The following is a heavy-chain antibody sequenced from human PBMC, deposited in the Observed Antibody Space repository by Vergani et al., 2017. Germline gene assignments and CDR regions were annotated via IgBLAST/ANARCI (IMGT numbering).Heavy chain of an antibody. V-gene: IGHV1-8*03. CDR2: INPNSGNT. J-gene: IGHJ4*02. CDR3: TRGLPRTLTTETYYFDD. Sequence: QVQLVQSGAEVKKPGASVKLSCKASGNSFTTYDINWVRQALGNGLEWVGGINPNSGNTGNARRFEGRVTITRDTAISTAYMELSGLYSDDTAVYYCTRGLPRTLTTETYYFDDWGQGTLVSVSP. D-gene: IGHD1-14*01. CDR1: GNSFTTYD.